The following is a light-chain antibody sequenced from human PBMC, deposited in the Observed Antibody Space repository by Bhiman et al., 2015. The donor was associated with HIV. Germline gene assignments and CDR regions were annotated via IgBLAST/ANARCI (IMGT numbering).Light chain of an antibody. J-gene: IGLJ1*01. CDR3: QSYDRDLGGSV. V-gene: IGLV1-40*01. Sequence: QSMLTQPPSVSGAPGQRVTISCTGSRSNIGAGYDVHWYQNLPGTAPRLLIYANNNRPSGVPDRFSGSKSGTSASLAITGLQAEDEADYYCQSYDRDLGGSVFGTGTKVTVL. CDR2: ANN. CDR1: RSNIGAGYD.